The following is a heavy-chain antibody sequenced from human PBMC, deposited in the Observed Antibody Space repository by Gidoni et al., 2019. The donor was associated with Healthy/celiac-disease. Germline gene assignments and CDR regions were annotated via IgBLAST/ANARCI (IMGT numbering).Heavy chain of an antibody. D-gene: IGHD6-19*01. J-gene: IGHJ6*02. CDR2: ISWNSGSI. CDR1: GFTFDDYA. CDR3: AKDLSKVAGIYGMDV. Sequence: EVQLVESGGGLVQPGRSLRLSCAASGFTFDDYAMHWVRQAPGKGLEWVSGISWNSGSIGYADSVKGRFTISRDNAKNSLYLQMNSLRAEDTALYYCAKDLSKVAGIYGMDVWGQGTTVTVSS. V-gene: IGHV3-9*01.